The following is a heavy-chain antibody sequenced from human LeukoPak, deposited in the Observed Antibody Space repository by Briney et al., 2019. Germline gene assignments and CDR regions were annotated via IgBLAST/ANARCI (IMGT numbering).Heavy chain of an antibody. CDR1: GFTFSSYA. Sequence: GSLRLSCAASGFTFSSYAMSWVRQAPGKGLEWVANIKQDGSEKYYVDSVKGRFTISRDNAKNSLYLQMNSLRAEDTAVYYCAREAAVAAYFDYWGQGTLVTVSS. D-gene: IGHD6-19*01. V-gene: IGHV3-7*01. CDR3: AREAAVAAYFDY. CDR2: IKQDGSEK. J-gene: IGHJ4*02.